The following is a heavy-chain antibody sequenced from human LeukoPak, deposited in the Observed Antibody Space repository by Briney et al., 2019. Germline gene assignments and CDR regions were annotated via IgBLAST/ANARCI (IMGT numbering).Heavy chain of an antibody. CDR1: GYTFTSYS. CDR3: ARASYCSDGSCYSDY. V-gene: IGHV1-18*01. J-gene: IGHJ4*02. CDR2: ISAYNGNT. D-gene: IGHD2-15*01. Sequence: ASVKVSCKASGYTFTSYSISWVRPAPGQGLEWMGWISAYNGNTIYAQKVKGRVTMTTDTSMSTAYMELRSLNSDDAAVYYCARASYCSDGSCYSDYWGQGTLVTVSS.